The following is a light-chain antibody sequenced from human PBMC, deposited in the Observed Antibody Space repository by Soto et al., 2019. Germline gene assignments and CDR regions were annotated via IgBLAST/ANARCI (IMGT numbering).Light chain of an antibody. V-gene: IGLV1-40*01. J-gene: IGLJ1*01. CDR3: QSYDSSLSEGV. CDR1: SSNIGAGYD. Sequence: QSVLTQPPSVSGAPGQRVTISCTWTSSNIGAGYDVHWYQQLPGTAPKLLIYGNSNRPSGVPDRFSGSKSGTSASLAITGLQAEDEADYYCQSYDSSLSEGVFGTGTKVTVL. CDR2: GNS.